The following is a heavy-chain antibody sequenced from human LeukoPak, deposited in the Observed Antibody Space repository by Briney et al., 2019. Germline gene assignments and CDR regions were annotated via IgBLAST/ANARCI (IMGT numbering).Heavy chain of an antibody. V-gene: IGHV3-23*01. J-gene: IGHJ4*02. CDR3: AKELRRSPTYYFDY. D-gene: IGHD2-15*01. Sequence: PGGPLRLSCAASGFTSSNYAMNWVRQAPGKGLEWVSAISGSGADTYYADSVKGRFTISRDNSKNTLYLQMNSLRAEDTAIYFCAKELRRSPTYYFDYWGQGTLVTVSS. CDR1: GFTSSNYA. CDR2: ISGSGADT.